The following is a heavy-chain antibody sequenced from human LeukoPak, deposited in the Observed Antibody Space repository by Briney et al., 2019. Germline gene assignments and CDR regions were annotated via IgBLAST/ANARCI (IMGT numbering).Heavy chain of an antibody. CDR3: ARVLRYFDWLPGGLGC. Sequence: GGSLRLSCAASGFTFSNFGMHWVRQAPGKGLEWVAFIRFDGTSEFYADSVKARFTISRDNSQNTLYLQMNSLRAEDTAVYYCARVLRYFDWLPGGLGCWGQGTLVTVSS. CDR2: IRFDGTSE. CDR1: GFTFSNFG. J-gene: IGHJ4*02. V-gene: IGHV3-30*02. D-gene: IGHD3-9*01.